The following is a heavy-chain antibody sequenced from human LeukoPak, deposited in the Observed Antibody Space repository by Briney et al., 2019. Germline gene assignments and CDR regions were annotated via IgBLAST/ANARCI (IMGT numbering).Heavy chain of an antibody. CDR2: VSAYNGNT. V-gene: IGHV1-18*01. D-gene: IGHD3-10*01. CDR3: ARSDITMVRGVILGYYYYGMDV. Sequence: ASVKVSCKASGYTFTSYGISWVRQAPGQGLEWMGWVSAYNGNTNYAQKLQGRVTMTTGTSTSTAYMELRSLRSDDTAVYYCARSDITMVRGVILGYYYYGMDVWGQGTTVTVSS. CDR1: GYTFTSYG. J-gene: IGHJ6*02.